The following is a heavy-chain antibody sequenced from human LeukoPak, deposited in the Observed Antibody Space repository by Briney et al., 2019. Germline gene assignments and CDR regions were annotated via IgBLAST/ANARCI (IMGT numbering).Heavy chain of an antibody. J-gene: IGHJ4*02. CDR3: RRGDSGGPTYYFDY. D-gene: IGHD2-15*01. V-gene: IGHV3-33*01. CDR2: IWNYGSNK. CDR1: GFTLNSYG. Sequence: GRSLRLSRAASGFTLNSYGMHGVREAPGKGRECVGVIWNYGSNKYYADSVKSRFIISRDNSKNPLYLRRDSRRAEDTAVYYSRRGDSGGPTYYFDYWGQGTLVTVSS.